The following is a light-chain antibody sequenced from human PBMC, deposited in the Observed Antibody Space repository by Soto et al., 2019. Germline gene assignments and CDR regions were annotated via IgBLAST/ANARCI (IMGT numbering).Light chain of an antibody. CDR2: DSS. CDR1: QSISTY. Sequence: DIQLTQSPSSLSASLGDRVTITCRASQSISTYLNRYQHKPGEAPKLLVYDSSTLQTGVPSRFSGSGFGAKFTLTISGLQPEDFATYYCQQSYSNPTWTFGQGTKVDIK. CDR3: QQSYSNPTWT. J-gene: IGKJ1*01. V-gene: IGKV1-39*01.